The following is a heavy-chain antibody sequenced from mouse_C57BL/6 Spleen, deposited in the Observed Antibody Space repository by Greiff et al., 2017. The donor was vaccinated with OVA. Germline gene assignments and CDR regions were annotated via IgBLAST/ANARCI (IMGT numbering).Heavy chain of an antibody. CDR3: TGFNWDEGWFAY. D-gene: IGHD4-1*02. CDR1: GFTFSNYW. V-gene: IGHV6-3*01. J-gene: IGHJ3*01. CDR2: IRLKSDNYAT. Sequence: DVKLQESGGGLVQPGGSMKLSCVASGFTFSNYWMNWVRQSPEKGLEWVAQIRLKSDNYATHYAESVKGRFTISRDDSKSSVYLQMNNLRAEDTGIYYCTGFNWDEGWFAYWGQGTLVTVSA.